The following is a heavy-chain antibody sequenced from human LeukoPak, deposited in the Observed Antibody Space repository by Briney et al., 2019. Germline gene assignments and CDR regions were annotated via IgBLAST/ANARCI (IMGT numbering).Heavy chain of an antibody. J-gene: IGHJ4*02. CDR2: INWNGGST. CDR3: ARYPDCTNGVCYTYIDY. CDR1: GFTFDDYG. D-gene: IGHD2-8*01. V-gene: IGHV3-20*04. Sequence: GGSLRLSCAASGFTFDDYGMSWVRHAPGKGLEWVSVINWNGGSTGYADSVKGRFTISRDNAKNSLYLQMNSLRAEDTALYYCARYPDCTNGVCYTYIDYWGQGTLVTVSS.